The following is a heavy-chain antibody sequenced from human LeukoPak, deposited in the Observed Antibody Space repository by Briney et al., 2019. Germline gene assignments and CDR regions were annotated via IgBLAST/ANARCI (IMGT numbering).Heavy chain of an antibody. CDR3: ARAPYRSGWYYFDF. CDR1: GFTFSSYG. D-gene: IGHD6-19*01. Sequence: GRSLRLSCAASGFTFSSYGMHWVRQAPGRGLEWVALISYDGNNRYYADSVKGRFTISRNNSKNTLYLHMNSLRGEDTAIYSCARAPYRSGWYYFDFWGQGTLVTVSS. J-gene: IGHJ4*02. V-gene: IGHV3-30*19. CDR2: ISYDGNNR.